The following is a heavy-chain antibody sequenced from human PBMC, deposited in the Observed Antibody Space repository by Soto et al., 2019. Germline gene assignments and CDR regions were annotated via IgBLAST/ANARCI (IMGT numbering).Heavy chain of an antibody. CDR3: ATLWSDYQKVDY. D-gene: IGHD3-3*01. CDR2: ISGGGGTT. Sequence: EVQLLESGGGLVQPGGSLRLSCSASGFTYTMSWVRQAPGKGLEWVSAISGGGGTTFHADSVQGRFTISRDSSKKTLYPQMSSLRAEDTAVYYCATLWSDYQKVDYWGQGTLVTVSS. J-gene: IGHJ4*02. V-gene: IGHV3-23*01. CDR1: GFTYT.